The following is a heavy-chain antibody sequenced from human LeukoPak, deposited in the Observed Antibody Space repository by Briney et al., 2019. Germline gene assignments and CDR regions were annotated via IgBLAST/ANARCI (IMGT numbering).Heavy chain of an antibody. Sequence: ASVKVSCKASGYTFTSYDINWVRQATGQGLEWMGWMNPNSGNTGYAQKFQGRVTMTRTTSISTAYMELSSLRSEDTAVYYCARGVARYYDFWSGKNWFDPWGQGTLVTVSS. CDR3: ARGVARYYDFWSGKNWFDP. D-gene: IGHD3-3*01. CDR2: MNPNSGNT. J-gene: IGHJ5*02. CDR1: GYTFTSYD. V-gene: IGHV1-8*01.